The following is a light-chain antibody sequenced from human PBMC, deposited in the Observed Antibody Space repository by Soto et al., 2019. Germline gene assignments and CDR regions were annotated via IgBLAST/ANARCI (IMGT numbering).Light chain of an antibody. CDR1: QSVSSN. V-gene: IGKV3-15*01. J-gene: IGKJ2*01. CDR2: GAS. CDR3: QQYSNWPSYT. Sequence: EIVMTQSPATLSVSPGERATLSCRASQSVSSNLAWYQQKPGQAPRLLIYGASTRATGIPARFSGSGFGTEFTLTISSLQSEDFAVYYCQQYSNWPSYTFGQGT.